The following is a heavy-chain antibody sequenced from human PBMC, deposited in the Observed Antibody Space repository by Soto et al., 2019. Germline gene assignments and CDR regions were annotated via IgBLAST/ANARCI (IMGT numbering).Heavy chain of an antibody. J-gene: IGHJ4*02. Sequence: QVQLVQSGAEVKKPGASVKVSCKASGYTFTSYAMHWVRQAPGQRLEWMGWINAGNGNTKYSQNFQGRVTITRDTSASTAYLELSSLRSEDTSVYFCARAIRWAGDYWGQGTLVTVSS. D-gene: IGHD1-26*01. CDR1: GYTFTSYA. CDR3: ARAIRWAGDY. V-gene: IGHV1-3*01. CDR2: INAGNGNT.